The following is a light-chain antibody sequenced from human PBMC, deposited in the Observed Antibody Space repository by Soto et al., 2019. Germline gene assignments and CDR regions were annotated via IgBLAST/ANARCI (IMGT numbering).Light chain of an antibody. V-gene: IGKV3D-11*01. Sequence: EIVLTQSPATLSLSPGERATLSCRASQGVSSYLAWYQQKPGQAPRLLIYDASNSATGIPARFSGSGPGTDFTLTISILEPEDFAVYYCQQRSNWHITCGQGTRLEIK. CDR3: QQRSNWHIT. CDR2: DAS. CDR1: QGVSSY. J-gene: IGKJ5*01.